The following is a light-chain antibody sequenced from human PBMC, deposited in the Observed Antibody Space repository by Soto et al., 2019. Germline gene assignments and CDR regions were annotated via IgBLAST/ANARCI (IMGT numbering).Light chain of an antibody. CDR1: QSVSSY. V-gene: IGKV3-11*01. CDR3: QQRSNSPLT. Sequence: EIVLTQSPATLSLSPGERATLSCRASQSVSSYLAWYQQKPGQAPRLLIYDASNRATGIPARFSGSGSGTDFTLTISSLEPEDCAVDYCQQRSNSPLTFGGGTKVEIK. CDR2: DAS. J-gene: IGKJ4*01.